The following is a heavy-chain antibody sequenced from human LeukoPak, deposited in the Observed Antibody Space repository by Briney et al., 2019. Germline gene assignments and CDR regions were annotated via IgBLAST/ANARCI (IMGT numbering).Heavy chain of an antibody. V-gene: IGHV3-23*01. Sequence: GGSLRLSCAASGFTFSSYAMSWVRQAPGKGLEWVSAISGSGGSTYYADSVKGRFTISRDNSKNTLYLQMNSLRAEDTAVYYCARDRRREGATDYWGQGTLVTVSS. D-gene: IGHD1-26*01. CDR1: GFTFSSYA. CDR3: ARDRRREGATDY. CDR2: ISGSGGST. J-gene: IGHJ4*02.